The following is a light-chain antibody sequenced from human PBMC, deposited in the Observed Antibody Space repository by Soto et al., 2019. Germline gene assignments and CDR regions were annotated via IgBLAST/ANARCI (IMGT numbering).Light chain of an antibody. CDR3: QQVT. Sequence: EIVLTQSPGTLSLSPGERATLSCRASQSVSSSYLAWYQQKPGQAPRLLIYGASSRATGISDRFSGSGSGTDFTLTISRLEPEDFAVYYCQQVTFGQGTKLEIK. CDR1: QSVSSSY. V-gene: IGKV3-20*01. CDR2: GAS. J-gene: IGKJ2*01.